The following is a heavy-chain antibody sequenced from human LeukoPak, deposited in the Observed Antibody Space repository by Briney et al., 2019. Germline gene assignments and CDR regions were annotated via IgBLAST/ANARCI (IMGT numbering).Heavy chain of an antibody. CDR2: IKQDGSEK. CDR3: ASDTVGYCSGGSCPFDY. Sequence: PGGSLRLSCAASGFTFSSYWMSWVRQAPGKGLEWVANIKQDGSEKYYVDSVKGRFTISRDNAKNSLYLQMNSLRAEDTAVYYCASDTVGYCSGGSCPFDYWGQGTLVTVSS. J-gene: IGHJ4*02. D-gene: IGHD2-15*01. CDR1: GFTFSSYW. V-gene: IGHV3-7*01.